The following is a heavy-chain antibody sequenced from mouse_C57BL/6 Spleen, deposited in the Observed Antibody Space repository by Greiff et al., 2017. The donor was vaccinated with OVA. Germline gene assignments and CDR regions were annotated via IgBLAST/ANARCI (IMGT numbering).Heavy chain of an antibody. CDR3: TRRGTTVVELYAMDY. V-gene: IGHV1-15*01. Sequence: VKLQQSGAELVRPGASVTLSCKASGYTFTDYEMHWVKQTPVHGLEWIGAIDPETGGTAYNQKFKGKAILTAGKSSSTAYMELRSLTSEDSAVYYCTRRGTTVVELYAMDYWGQGTSVTVSS. D-gene: IGHD1-1*01. CDR1: GYTFTDYE. J-gene: IGHJ4*01. CDR2: IDPETGGT.